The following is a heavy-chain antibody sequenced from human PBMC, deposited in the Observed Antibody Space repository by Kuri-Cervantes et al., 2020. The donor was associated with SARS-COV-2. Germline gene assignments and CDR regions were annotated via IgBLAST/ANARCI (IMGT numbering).Heavy chain of an antibody. D-gene: IGHD5-18*01. CDR3: ARDVVHTYGWRAFDY. Sequence: SCAVSGGSISNGSYYWSWIRQPAGKGLEWIGRFYTAERINYNPSLKSRVTISVDTSKNQFSLRLTSVTAADTAVYYCARDVVHTYGWRAFDYWGQGSLVTVSS. J-gene: IGHJ4*02. CDR1: GGSISNGSYY. V-gene: IGHV4-61*02. CDR2: FYTAERI.